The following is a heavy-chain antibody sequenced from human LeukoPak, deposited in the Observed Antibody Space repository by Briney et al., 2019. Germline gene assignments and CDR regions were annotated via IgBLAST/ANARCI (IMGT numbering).Heavy chain of an antibody. D-gene: IGHD5-18*01. CDR3: AKGNGYSYGRYYFDY. J-gene: IGHJ4*02. CDR2: IRYDGSNK. Sequence: GGSLRLSCAASGFTFSSYGMHWVRQAPGKGLEWVAFIRYDGSNKYYADSVKGRFTISRDNSKNTLYLQMNSLRAEDTAVYYCAKGNGYSYGRYYFDYWGQGTLVTVSS. CDR1: GFTFSSYG. V-gene: IGHV3-30*02.